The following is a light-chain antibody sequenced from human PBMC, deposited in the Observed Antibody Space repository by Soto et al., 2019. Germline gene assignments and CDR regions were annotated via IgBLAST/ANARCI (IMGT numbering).Light chain of an antibody. CDR3: QQYASPYT. V-gene: IGKV3-20*01. J-gene: IGKJ2*01. Sequence: EIVLTQSPGTLSLSPGERATLSCRASESVRSTNLAWYQHKPGQAPSLLIYGASSRATGSTDRFSASGSGTDFTLTISRLEPEAFAVYYCQQYASPYTFGQGTKLEIK. CDR1: ESVRSTN. CDR2: GAS.